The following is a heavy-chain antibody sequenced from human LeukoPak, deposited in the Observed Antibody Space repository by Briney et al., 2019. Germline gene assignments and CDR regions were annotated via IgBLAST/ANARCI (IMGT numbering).Heavy chain of an antibody. CDR1: GFIVNSNY. CDR2: IYRDGTT. Sequence: GSLRLSCAVSGFIVNSNYMSWVRQAPGKGLEWVSIIYRDGTTYYADSVKGRFTISRDNSKNTLYLQMNSLRAEDTAVYYCARDFLDAGVRWGQGTLVTVSS. D-gene: IGHD3-10*01. CDR3: ARDFLDAGVR. J-gene: IGHJ4*02. V-gene: IGHV3-53*01.